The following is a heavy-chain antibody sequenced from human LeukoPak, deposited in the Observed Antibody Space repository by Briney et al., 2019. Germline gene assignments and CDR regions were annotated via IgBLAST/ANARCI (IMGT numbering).Heavy chain of an antibody. Sequence: SQTLSLTCAVSGGSISSGGYSWSWIRQPPGKGLEWIGYIYHSGSTYYNPSLKSRVTISVDRSKNQFSLKLSSVTAADTAVYYCARAEDLGAFEIWGQGTMVTVSS. CDR1: GGSISSGGYS. CDR2: IYHSGST. CDR3: ARAEDLGAFEI. J-gene: IGHJ3*02. D-gene: IGHD2-15*01. V-gene: IGHV4-30-2*01.